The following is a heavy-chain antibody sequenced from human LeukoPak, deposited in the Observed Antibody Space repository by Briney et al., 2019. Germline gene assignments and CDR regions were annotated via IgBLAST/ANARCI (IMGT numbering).Heavy chain of an antibody. Sequence: GGSLRLSRAASGFTFSSYSMNWVRQAPGKGLEWVSSISSSSSYIYYADSVKGRFTISRDNAKNSLYLQMNSLRAEDTAVYYCARGYHYGMDVWSQGTTVTVSS. CDR2: ISSSSSYI. CDR1: GFTFSSYS. D-gene: IGHD1-14*01. J-gene: IGHJ6*02. V-gene: IGHV3-21*01. CDR3: ARGYHYGMDV.